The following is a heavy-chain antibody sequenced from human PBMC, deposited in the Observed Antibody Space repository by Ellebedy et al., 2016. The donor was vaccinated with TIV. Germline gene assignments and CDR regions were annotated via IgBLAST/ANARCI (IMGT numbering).Heavy chain of an antibody. CDR3: ARGPGSNVHASAFDI. V-gene: IGHV3-33*01. CDR2: IWYDGRKK. D-gene: IGHD1-1*01. J-gene: IGHJ3*02. CDR1: GFIFSTYG. Sequence: PGGSLRLSCAASGFIFSTYGMHWVRQAPGKGLAWVTIIWYDGRKKDYADSVKGRFTITRDNSRNTVYLEMNSLRAEDTAIYYCARGPGSNVHASAFDIWGQGTMVTVSS.